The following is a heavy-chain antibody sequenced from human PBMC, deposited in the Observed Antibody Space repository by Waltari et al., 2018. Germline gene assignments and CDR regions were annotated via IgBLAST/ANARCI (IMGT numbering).Heavy chain of an antibody. V-gene: IGHV6-1*01. CDR3: ASARAWDLPDEAFDI. D-gene: IGHD1-26*01. CDR1: GDSVSSNSVA. Sequence: QVQLQQSGPGLVKPSQTLSLTCAVSGDSVSSNSVAWNWLRQSPSRGLEWLGRTYERSNWYNDYAVSVKSRITINPDTSKNQFSLQLNSVTPEDTAVYYCASARAWDLPDEAFDIWGQGTMVTVSS. CDR2: TYERSNWYN. J-gene: IGHJ3*02.